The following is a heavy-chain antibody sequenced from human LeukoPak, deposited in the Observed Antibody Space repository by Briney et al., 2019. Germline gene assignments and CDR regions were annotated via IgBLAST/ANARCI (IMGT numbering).Heavy chain of an antibody. CDR1: GGSFGDYY. D-gene: IGHD4-17*01. Sequence: SETLSLTCAVYGGSFGDYYWSWIRQPAGKGLEWIGRIYTSGSTTYNPSLKSRVTMSVDTSKSQFSLNLMSVTAADTAVYYCTRDTGTTGEVKFDPWGQGTLVTVSS. CDR3: TRDTGTTGEVKFDP. V-gene: IGHV4-4*07. CDR2: IYTSGST. J-gene: IGHJ5*02.